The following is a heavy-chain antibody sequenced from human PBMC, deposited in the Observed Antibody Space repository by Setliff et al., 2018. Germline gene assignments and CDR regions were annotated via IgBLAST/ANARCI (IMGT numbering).Heavy chain of an antibody. CDR2: IYYSGST. D-gene: IGHD4-4*01. Sequence: SETLSLTCRVSGGSISSGNYYWGLIRQPPGKGLEWVATIYYSGSTYSNPSLKSRLSISVDAPDNQLSVKLSSVTAADTAVYYCAGRDYSGGDSWGHGTLVTVSS. J-gene: IGHJ5*01. CDR1: GGSISSGNYY. CDR3: AGRDYSGGDS. V-gene: IGHV4-39*01.